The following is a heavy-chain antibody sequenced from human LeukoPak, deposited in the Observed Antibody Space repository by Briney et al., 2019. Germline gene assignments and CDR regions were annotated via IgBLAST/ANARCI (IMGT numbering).Heavy chain of an antibody. CDR1: GGSVSSGSYH. V-gene: IGHV4-61*01. D-gene: IGHD3-9*01. J-gene: IGHJ4*02. Sequence: PSETLSLTCTVSGGSVSSGSYHWSWIRQPPGKGLEWIGYIYYSGSTNYNPSLKSRVTISVDTSKNQFSLKLSSVTAADTAVYYCARAPQVRYFDWLLTGGLDYWGQGTLVTVSS. CDR3: ARAPQVRYFDWLLTGGLDY. CDR2: IYYSGST.